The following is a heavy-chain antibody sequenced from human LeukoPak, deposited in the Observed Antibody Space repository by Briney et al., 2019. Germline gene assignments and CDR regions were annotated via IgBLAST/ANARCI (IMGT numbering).Heavy chain of an antibody. J-gene: IGHJ4*02. D-gene: IGHD1-1*01. CDR2: IYYSGST. V-gene: IGHV4-39*07. CDR3: ARDRGTWNDDGFDY. Sequence: PSETLSLTCTVSGGSMTSNTYYWGWIRQPPGKGLEWIGSIYYSGSTYYNSSLKSRVTISVDTSKNQFSLKLSSVTAADTAVYYCARDRGTWNDDGFDYWGQGTLVTVSS. CDR1: GGSMTSNTYY.